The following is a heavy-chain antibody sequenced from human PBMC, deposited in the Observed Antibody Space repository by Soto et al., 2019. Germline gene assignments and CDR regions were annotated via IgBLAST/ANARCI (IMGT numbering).Heavy chain of an antibody. Sequence: GGSLRLSCAASGFTFSEYGIHWVRQAPGKGLEWVAITSYDGRHTSYVDSVKGRFTISRDNAKNTLYLQMNSLRAEDTAVYYCARSGLADYGIYYYYYMDVWGKGTTVTVSS. D-gene: IGHD4-17*01. V-gene: IGHV3-30*03. CDR1: GFTFSEYG. CDR2: TSYDGRHT. CDR3: ARSGLADYGIYYYYYMDV. J-gene: IGHJ6*03.